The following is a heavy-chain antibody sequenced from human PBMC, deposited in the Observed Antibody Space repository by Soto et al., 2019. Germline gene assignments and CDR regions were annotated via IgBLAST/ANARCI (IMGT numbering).Heavy chain of an antibody. Sequence: LSLTCAVYGGSFSDYYWSWIRQPPGKGLEWIGEINHSGVTNYNPSLKSRVTISVDTSKYQFSLKLSSVTAADSAVYYCARERYYYYYGMDVWGQGTTVTVSS. J-gene: IGHJ6*02. CDR1: GGSFSDYY. V-gene: IGHV4-34*01. CDR2: INHSGVT. CDR3: ARERYYYYYGMDV.